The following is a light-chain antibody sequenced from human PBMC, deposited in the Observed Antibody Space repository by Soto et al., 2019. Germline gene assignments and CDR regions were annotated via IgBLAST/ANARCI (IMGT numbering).Light chain of an antibody. J-gene: IGLJ1*01. CDR2: DDN. CDR3: TSYRRGPLYV. Sequence: QSALTQPASVSGSPGQSITVSCTGVSSDVGGSIYVSWYQHHPGKAPRLIIFDDNNRPSGVSARFSGSKSGNTASLTISGLQPEDEGHYYCTSYRRGPLYVFGTGTRSPS. CDR1: SSDVGGSIY. V-gene: IGLV2-14*03.